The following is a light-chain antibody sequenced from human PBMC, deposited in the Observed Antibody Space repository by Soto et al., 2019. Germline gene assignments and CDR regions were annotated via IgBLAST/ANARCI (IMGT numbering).Light chain of an antibody. Sequence: DIVMTQSPDSLAVSLGERATINCKSSQSVLYSSNNKNYLAWYQQKPGQPPKLLIYWASTRESGVPDRFSGSGSGTDFTLTISSLQAEDAAVYYCQQYYSTPPTFGQGTKLEIK. CDR1: QSVLYSSNNKNY. CDR3: QQYYSTPPT. V-gene: IGKV4-1*01. J-gene: IGKJ2*01. CDR2: WAS.